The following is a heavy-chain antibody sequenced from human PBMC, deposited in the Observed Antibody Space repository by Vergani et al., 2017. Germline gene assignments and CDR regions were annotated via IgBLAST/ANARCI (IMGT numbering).Heavy chain of an antibody. CDR1: GFSFNTYG. D-gene: IGHD4-17*01. CDR3: AKDGRENSDYGYFYY. CDR2: IGYDGRIK. Sequence: QVQLVETGGGVVQPGGSLRLYCATSGFSFNTYGAHWVRQAPGKGLEWVAFIGYDGRIKYNVDSVKGRFTISRDTSKKTLSLQMRCLRADDTAVYYCAKDGRENSDYGYFYYWGQGTLVTVSS. V-gene: IGHV3-30*02. J-gene: IGHJ4*02.